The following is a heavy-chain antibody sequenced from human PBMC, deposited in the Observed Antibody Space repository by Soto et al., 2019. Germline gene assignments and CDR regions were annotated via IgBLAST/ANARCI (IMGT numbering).Heavy chain of an antibody. CDR1: GGSISSGDYY. CDR3: ARAACLGYYGMDV. Sequence: SETLSLTCTVSGGSISSGDYYWSWIRQPPGKGLEWIGYIYYSGSTYYNPSLKSRVTISVDTSKIQFSLKLSSVTAADTAVYYCARAACLGYYGMDVWGQGTTVTVSS. V-gene: IGHV4-30-4*01. CDR2: IYYSGST. J-gene: IGHJ6*02.